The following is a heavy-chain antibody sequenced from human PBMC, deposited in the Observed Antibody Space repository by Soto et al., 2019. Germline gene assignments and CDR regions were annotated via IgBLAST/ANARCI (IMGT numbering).Heavy chain of an antibody. CDR1: GFTFSSYS. Sequence: EVQLVESGGGLVKPGGSLRLSCAASGFTFSSYSMNWVRQAPGKGLEWVSSISSSSSYIYYAESVKGRFTISRDNAKNSLYLQMNSLSAEDTAVYYCSRDQPGYSYGYGLGYWGQGTLVTVSS. D-gene: IGHD5-18*01. CDR2: ISSSSSYI. J-gene: IGHJ4*02. V-gene: IGHV3-21*01. CDR3: SRDQPGYSYGYGLGY.